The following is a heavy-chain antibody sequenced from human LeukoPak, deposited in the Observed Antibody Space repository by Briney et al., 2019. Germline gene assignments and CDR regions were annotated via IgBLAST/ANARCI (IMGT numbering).Heavy chain of an antibody. D-gene: IGHD6-13*01. CDR1: GYSFTTYW. V-gene: IGHV5-51*01. CDR2: IYPGDSDT. Sequence: GESLKISCKGSGYSFTTYWIGWVRQMPGKGLEWMGIIYPGDSDTRYSPSFQGQVTISADKSINTAYLQWSSLKASDTAMYYCAREVHLDRRSSSWYWVDYWGRGTLVTVSS. CDR3: AREVHLDRRSSSWYWVDY. J-gene: IGHJ4*02.